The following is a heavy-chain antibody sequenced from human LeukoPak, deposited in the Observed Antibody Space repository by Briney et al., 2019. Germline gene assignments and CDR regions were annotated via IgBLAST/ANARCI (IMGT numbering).Heavy chain of an antibody. CDR1: SGSISSYY. CDR3: ARAPEMSIGEFDY. D-gene: IGHD5-24*01. J-gene: IGHJ4*02. Sequence: SETLSLTRTFTSGSISSYYWSWIRHPPGKELEWIGYIYTSGSTNYNPSLKSRVTISVDTSKNQFSLKLSSVTAADTAVYYCARAPEMSIGEFDYWGQGTLVTVSS. V-gene: IGHV4-4*09. CDR2: IYTSGST.